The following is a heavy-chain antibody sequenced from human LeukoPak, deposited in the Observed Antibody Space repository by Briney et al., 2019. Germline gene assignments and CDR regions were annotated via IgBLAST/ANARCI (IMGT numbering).Heavy chain of an antibody. D-gene: IGHD6-13*01. CDR1: GFTFSSYS. V-gene: IGHV3-21*01. CDR3: ASVDSSSWYVFDY. J-gene: IGHJ4*02. Sequence: GGSLRLSXAASGFTFSSYSMNWVRQAPGKGLEWVSSISSSSSYIYYADSVKGRFTISRGNAKNSLYLQMNSLRAEDTAVYYCASVDSSSWYVFDYWGQGTLVTVSS. CDR2: ISSSSSYI.